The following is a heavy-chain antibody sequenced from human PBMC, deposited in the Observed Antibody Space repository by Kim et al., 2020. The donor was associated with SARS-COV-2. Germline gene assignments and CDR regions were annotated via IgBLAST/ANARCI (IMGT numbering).Heavy chain of an antibody. Sequence: GESLKISCTVSGYDFPSYWIAWVRQRPGKGLEWMGLIYVADSDLIYGPSFRGQVTISADKSIHTAYLHFSSLKASDTAMYFCARHGATLDSWGRGTLVTV. CDR1: GYDFPSYW. D-gene: IGHD3-16*01. CDR2: IYVADSDL. V-gene: IGHV5-51*01. J-gene: IGHJ4*02. CDR3: ARHGATLDS.